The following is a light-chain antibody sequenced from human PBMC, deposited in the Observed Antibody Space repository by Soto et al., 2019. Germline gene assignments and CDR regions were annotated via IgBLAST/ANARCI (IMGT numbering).Light chain of an antibody. Sequence: EIVLTQSPGTLSLSPGERATLSCRASQSVSSNFLAWYQQKPGQAPRLLIYGASSRATGIPDRFSGSGSGTDFTLTLSRLEPEDFAVYYCQQYATSPLTFGGGTKVDIK. CDR3: QQYATSPLT. V-gene: IGKV3-20*01. CDR2: GAS. CDR1: QSVSSNF. J-gene: IGKJ4*01.